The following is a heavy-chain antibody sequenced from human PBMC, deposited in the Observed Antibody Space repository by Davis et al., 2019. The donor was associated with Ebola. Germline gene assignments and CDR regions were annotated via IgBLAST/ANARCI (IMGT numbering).Heavy chain of an antibody. CDR3: ARVDGSGDYDLFYYFYMDV. J-gene: IGHJ6*03. D-gene: IGHD4-17*01. V-gene: IGHV1-2*02. Sequence: ASVPVSCLASRYTLTGYYMHWVRPAPGQGLEWMGWINPNSCGTNYAQKFQGRVTMTRDTSLSTASMELSRLRSDDTAVYYRARVDGSGDYDLFYYFYMDVWGKGTTVTVSS. CDR2: INPNSCGT. CDR1: RYTLTGYY.